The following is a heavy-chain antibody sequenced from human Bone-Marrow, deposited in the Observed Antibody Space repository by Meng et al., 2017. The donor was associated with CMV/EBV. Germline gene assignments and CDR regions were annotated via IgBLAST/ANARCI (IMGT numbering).Heavy chain of an antibody. V-gene: IGHV3-53*01. CDR3: ARDGSSSWYSFDD. CDR2: IINSGGNT. D-gene: IGHD6-13*01. J-gene: IGHJ4*02. CDR1: GFTVSSNY. Sequence: GGSLRLSCAASGFTVSSNYMSWVRQAPGKGLEWVSLIINSGGNTYYADSVKGRFTISSDNSKNTLYLQMNSLRAEDTAVYYCARDGSSSWYSFDDWGQGTRVTGSS.